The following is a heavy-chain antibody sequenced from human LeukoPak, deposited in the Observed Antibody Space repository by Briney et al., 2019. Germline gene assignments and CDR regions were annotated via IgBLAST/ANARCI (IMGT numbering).Heavy chain of an antibody. D-gene: IGHD6-13*01. J-gene: IGHJ6*04. Sequence: KPSETLSLTCTVSGGSISSYYWSWIRQPAGKGLEWIGRIYTSGSTNYNPSLKSRVTMSVDTSKNQFSLKLSSVTAADTAVYYCARSSFGAAAALPMDVWGKGTTVTVSS. CDR2: IYTSGST. CDR1: GGSISSYY. V-gene: IGHV4-4*07. CDR3: ARSSFGAAAALPMDV.